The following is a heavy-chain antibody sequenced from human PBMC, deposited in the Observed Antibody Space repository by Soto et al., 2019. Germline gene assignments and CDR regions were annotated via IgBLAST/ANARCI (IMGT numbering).Heavy chain of an antibody. CDR1: GFMLKNYA. D-gene: IGHD3-16*01. Sequence: QVQLVESGGGVVQPERSLRLSCAASGFMLKNYAMHWVRQAPGKGLVLVTVISTDGNEAYYTDSVKGRFTVSRDNSRNTLFLQMNSLTSADTAVYFCARSRGSDGYYYVDYWGQGTLVTVSS. CDR3: ARSRGSDGYYYVDY. V-gene: IGHV3-30*04. CDR2: ISTDGNEA. J-gene: IGHJ4*02.